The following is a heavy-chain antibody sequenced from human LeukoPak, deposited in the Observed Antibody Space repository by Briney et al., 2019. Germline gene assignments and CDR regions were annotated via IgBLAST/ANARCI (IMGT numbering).Heavy chain of an antibody. V-gene: IGHV3-20*04. Sequence: AGGSLRLSCAASGFSFDVYGMSWVRQVPGKGLEWVSGINRSGDKTGYADSVKGRFTISKDNTRKSLYLQMQSLRVEDTALYYCAREGHIVAVGALDFWGQGTLVIVSS. CDR2: INRSGDKT. CDR3: AREGHIVAVGALDF. J-gene: IGHJ4*02. CDR1: GFSFDVYG. D-gene: IGHD2-15*01.